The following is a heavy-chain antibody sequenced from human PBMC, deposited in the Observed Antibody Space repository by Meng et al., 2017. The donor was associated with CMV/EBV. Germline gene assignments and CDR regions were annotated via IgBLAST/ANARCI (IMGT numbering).Heavy chain of an antibody. Sequence: SVKVSCKASGYTFTSYYMHWVRQAPGQGLEWMGIINPSGGSTSYAQKFQGRVTMTRDTSTSTVYMELSSLRSEDTAVYYCANAVVRYNWFDPWGQGTLVIVSS. V-gene: IGHV1-46*01. CDR1: GYTFTSYY. CDR2: INPSGGST. J-gene: IGHJ5*02. CDR3: ANAVVRYNWFDP. D-gene: IGHD4-23*01.